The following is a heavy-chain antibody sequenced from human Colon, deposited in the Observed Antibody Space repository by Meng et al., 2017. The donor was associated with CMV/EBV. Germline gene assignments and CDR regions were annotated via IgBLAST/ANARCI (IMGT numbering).Heavy chain of an antibody. Sequence: GGPLRLSCAASGFTSSSYWMHWVRQAPGKGLVWVSRINSDGSSTSYADSVKGRFTISRDNAKNTLYLQMNSLRGEDTAVYYCARGTPYYDFWSGYYTLDYWGQGTLVTVSS. J-gene: IGHJ4*02. CDR3: ARGTPYYDFWSGYYTLDY. V-gene: IGHV3-74*01. CDR1: GFTSSSYW. D-gene: IGHD3-3*01. CDR2: INSDGSST.